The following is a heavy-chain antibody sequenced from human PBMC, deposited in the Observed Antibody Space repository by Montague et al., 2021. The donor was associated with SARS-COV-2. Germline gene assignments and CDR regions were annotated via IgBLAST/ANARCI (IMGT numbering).Heavy chain of an antibody. V-gene: IGHV4-34*01. CDR2: INHSGST. CDR1: GGSFSGYY. CDR3: AARGSSGYVRGPAGAY. D-gene: IGHD6-13*01. Sequence: SETLSLTCAVYGGSFSGYYWSWIRQPPGKGLEWIGEINHSGSTNYNPSLKSRVTISVDTSKNQFSLKLSSVTAADTAVYYCAARGSSGYVRGPAGAYWGQGTLVTVSS. J-gene: IGHJ4*02.